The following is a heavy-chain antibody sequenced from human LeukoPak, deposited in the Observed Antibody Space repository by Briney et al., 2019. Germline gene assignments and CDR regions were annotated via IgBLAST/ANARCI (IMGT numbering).Heavy chain of an antibody. CDR1: GGSISSYY. V-gene: IGHV4-59*01. CDR2: IYYSGST. Sequence: SETLSLTCTVSGGSISSYYWSWIRQPPGKGLEWIGYIYYSGSTSYNPSLKSRVTISVDTSKNQFSLRLSSVTAADTAVYYCVGGYGSAPYNWFDPWGQGTLVTVSS. D-gene: IGHD3-10*01. J-gene: IGHJ5*02. CDR3: VGGYGSAPYNWFDP.